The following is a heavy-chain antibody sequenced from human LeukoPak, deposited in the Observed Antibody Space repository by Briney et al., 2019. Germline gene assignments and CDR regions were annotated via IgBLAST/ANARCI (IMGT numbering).Heavy chain of an antibody. V-gene: IGHV1-69*06. CDR1: GGTFNSYA. D-gene: IGHD3-22*01. CDR3: ASTMIVVVPYYYMDV. Sequence: SVKVSCKASGGTFNSYAISWVRQAPGQGLEWMGGIIPIFGTANYAQKFQGRVTITADKSKSTAYMELSSLRSEDTAVYYCASTMIVVVPYYYMDVWGKGTTVTVSS. CDR2: IIPIFGTA. J-gene: IGHJ6*03.